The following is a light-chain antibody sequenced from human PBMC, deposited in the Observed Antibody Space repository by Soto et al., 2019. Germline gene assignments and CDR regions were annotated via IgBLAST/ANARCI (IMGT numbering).Light chain of an antibody. V-gene: IGKV1-5*03. Sequence: DIQMTQSPSTLSASVGDRVTITCRASQSISSWLAWYQQRPGKAPKLLIYKASSLQSGVPSRFSGGGSGTEFNLTITSLKTDDFATYYCQQYNNYWTFGQGTKVENK. J-gene: IGKJ1*01. CDR1: QSISSW. CDR2: KAS. CDR3: QQYNNYWT.